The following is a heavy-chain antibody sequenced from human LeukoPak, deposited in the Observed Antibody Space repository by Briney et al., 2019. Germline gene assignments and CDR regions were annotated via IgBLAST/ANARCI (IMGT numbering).Heavy chain of an antibody. J-gene: IGHJ4*02. CDR2: NRWNSVIM. D-gene: IGHD1-26*01. CDR1: GFNFNDYA. Sequence: GGSLRLSCAAAGFNFNDYAMEWLRLAAGKGMEWLSGNRWNSVIMTYADSVKGRFTISRDNASNSLFLQMNSLRDEDTALYYCATRRDREPFHYWGQGTLVTVSS. CDR3: ATRRDREPFHY. V-gene: IGHV3-9*01.